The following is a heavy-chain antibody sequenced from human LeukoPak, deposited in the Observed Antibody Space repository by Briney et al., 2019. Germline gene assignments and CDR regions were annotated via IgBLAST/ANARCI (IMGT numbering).Heavy chain of an antibody. J-gene: IGHJ6*02. CDR2: IYYSGST. V-gene: IGHV4-39*02. D-gene: IGHD2-2*01. CDR3: AKDRVVPAAMHYYYYYGMDV. Sequence: PSETLSLTCTVSGASISSSSYYWGWIRQPPGKGLEWIGSIYYSGSTYYNPSFKSRVTISVDTSKNQFSLKLSSVTAADTAVYYCAKDRVVPAAMHYYYYYGMDVWGQGTTVTVSS. CDR1: GASISSSSYY.